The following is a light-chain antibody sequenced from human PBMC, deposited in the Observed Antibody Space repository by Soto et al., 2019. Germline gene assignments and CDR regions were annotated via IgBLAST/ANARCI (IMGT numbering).Light chain of an antibody. V-gene: IGKV3-20*01. J-gene: IGKJ1*01. CDR3: QQYGSSGT. CDR2: GAS. Sequence: EIVMTQSPATLSVSQGESATLSCRASQSVSSSYLAWYQQKPGQAPRLLIYGASNRATGIPDRFSGSGSGTDFTLTISRLEPEDFAVYYCQQYGSSGTFGQGSKVDIK. CDR1: QSVSSSY.